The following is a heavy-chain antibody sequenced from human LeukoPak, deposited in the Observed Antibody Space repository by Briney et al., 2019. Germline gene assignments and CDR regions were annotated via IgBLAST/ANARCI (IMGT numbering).Heavy chain of an antibody. CDR1: GYTFTSYY. D-gene: IGHD3-10*01. Sequence: ASVKVSCKASGYTFTSYYLHWVRQAPGQGLEWMGIINPSGGSTSYAQKFQGRVTMTRDTSTSTVYMELSSLRSEDTAVYYCARDLIRDPRFDPWGQGTLVTVSS. V-gene: IGHV1-46*01. J-gene: IGHJ5*02. CDR3: ARDLIRDPRFDP. CDR2: INPSGGST.